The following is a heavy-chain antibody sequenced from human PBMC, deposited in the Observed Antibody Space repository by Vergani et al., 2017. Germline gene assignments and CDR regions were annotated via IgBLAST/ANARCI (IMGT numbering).Heavy chain of an antibody. D-gene: IGHD2/OR15-2a*01. Sequence: EVQLLESGGGLVQPGGSLRLSCAASGFTFSSYAMSWVRQAPGKGLEWVSAISGSGDISYYADSVKGRFTISRDNSKNTLYLQMDSLRAGDTALYYCAKDIGIVMVPVSPDFWGQGTLVTVSS. CDR3: AKDIGIVMVPVSPDF. CDR2: ISGSGDIS. V-gene: IGHV3-23*01. CDR1: GFTFSSYA. J-gene: IGHJ4*02.